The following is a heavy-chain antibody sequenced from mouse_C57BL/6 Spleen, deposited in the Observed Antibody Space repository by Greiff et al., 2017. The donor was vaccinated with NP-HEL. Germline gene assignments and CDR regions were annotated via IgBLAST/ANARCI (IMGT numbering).Heavy chain of an antibody. V-gene: IGHV1-22*01. CDR3: ARSLYDYDGGARYFDY. Sequence: EVQLQQSGPELVKPGASVKMSCKASGYTFTDYNMHWVKQSHGKSLEWIGYINPNNGGTSYNQKFKGKATLTVNKSSSTAYMELRSLTSEDSAVYYCARSLYDYDGGARYFDYWGQGTTLTVSS. D-gene: IGHD2-4*01. J-gene: IGHJ2*01. CDR2: INPNNGGT. CDR1: GYTFTDYN.